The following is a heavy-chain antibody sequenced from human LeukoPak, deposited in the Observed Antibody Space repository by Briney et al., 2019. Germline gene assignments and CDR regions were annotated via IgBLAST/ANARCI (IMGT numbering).Heavy chain of an antibody. CDR2: FDPEDGET. D-gene: IGHD2-2*02. CDR1: GYTLTELS. CDR3: ATDLDYCSSTSCYIFDY. Sequence: ASVKVSCKVSGYTLTELSMHWVRQAPGKGLEWMGGFDPEDGETIYAPKFQGRVTMTEDTSTDTAYMELSSLRSEDTAVYYCATDLDYCSSTSCYIFDYWGQGTLVTVSS. J-gene: IGHJ4*02. V-gene: IGHV1-24*01.